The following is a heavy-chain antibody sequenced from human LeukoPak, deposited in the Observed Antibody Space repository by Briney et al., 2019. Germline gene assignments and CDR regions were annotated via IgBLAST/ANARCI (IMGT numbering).Heavy chain of an antibody. J-gene: IGHJ4*02. CDR3: ARHYDSSGYFGPLFDY. CDR1: GGSVSSSYY. V-gene: IGHV4-39*01. Sequence: PSETLSLTCTVSGGSVSSSYYWGWIRQPPGKGLEWIGTIHYSGTTYFNPSVKSRVTISVDTSKSQFSLNLSSVTAADTAVYHCARHYDSSGYFGPLFDYWGQGTLVTVSS. CDR2: IHYSGTT. D-gene: IGHD3-22*01.